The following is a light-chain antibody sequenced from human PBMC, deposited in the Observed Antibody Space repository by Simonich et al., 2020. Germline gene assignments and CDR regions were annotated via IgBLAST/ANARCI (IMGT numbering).Light chain of an antibody. CDR3: QQYNSYPWT. CDR2: KAS. V-gene: IGKV1-5*03. Sequence: DIQMTQSPSTLSASVGDRVTITCRASQSISSWLAWYQQKPGKATKLLSYKASSLESGVPSRFSGSGSGTEFTLTISSLQPDDFATYYCQQYNSYPWTFGQGTKVEIK. J-gene: IGKJ1*01. CDR1: QSISSW.